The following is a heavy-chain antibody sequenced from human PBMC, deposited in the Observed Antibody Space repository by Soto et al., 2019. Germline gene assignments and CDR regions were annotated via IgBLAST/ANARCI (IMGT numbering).Heavy chain of an antibody. CDR3: ARRGYDSGWSLDY. D-gene: IGHD6-19*01. CDR2: INPSGGSA. V-gene: IGHV1-46*01. Sequence: VKLVQSGAEVREPGASGKVHCKPSGYSFTSYYINWVRQAPGQGLEWMGIINPSGGSANYAQEFQGRVTMTVDTSTSPVYMELSSLTSDDTAVYYCARRGYDSGWSLDYWGQGTLVTVSS. CDR1: GYSFTSYY. J-gene: IGHJ4*02.